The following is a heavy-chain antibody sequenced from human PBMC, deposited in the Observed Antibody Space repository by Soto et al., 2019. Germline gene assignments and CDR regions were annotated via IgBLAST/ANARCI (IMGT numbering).Heavy chain of an antibody. CDR3: ARRWCPGFDY. J-gene: IGHJ4*02. CDR2: IYYSGST. Sequence: QVQLQESGPGLVKPSETLSLTCTVSGGSISSYYWSWIRQPPGKGLEWIGHIYYSGSTNYNPSLDGRVTIPVDPSKNQLSLKLSSVTAAYTAVYYCARRWCPGFDYWGQGTLVTVSS. V-gene: IGHV4-59*08. CDR1: GGSISSYY. D-gene: IGHD2-8*02.